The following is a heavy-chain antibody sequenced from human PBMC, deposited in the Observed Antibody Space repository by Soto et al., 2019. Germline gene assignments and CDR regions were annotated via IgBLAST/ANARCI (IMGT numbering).Heavy chain of an antibody. D-gene: IGHD2-2*01. Sequence: SETLSLTCTFSGGSFSPISNHYCSWIRQPPGKGLEWIGYISYSGSTSYNPSLKSRLIISVDTSQNQVSLKLASVTAADTAVYYCARVRGNQLLGWFDPWGQGTLVT. J-gene: IGHJ5*02. CDR1: GGSFSPISNHY. CDR3: ARVRGNQLLGWFDP. CDR2: ISYSGST. V-gene: IGHV4-59*08.